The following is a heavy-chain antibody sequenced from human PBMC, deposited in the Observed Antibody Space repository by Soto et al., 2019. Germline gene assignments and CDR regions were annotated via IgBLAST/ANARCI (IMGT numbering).Heavy chain of an antibody. CDR1: GFTFSSYG. CDR2: ISYDGSNK. J-gene: IGHJ4*02. D-gene: IGHD1-26*01. CDR3: AKDREGAHFDY. V-gene: IGHV3-30*18. Sequence: QVQLVESGGGVVQPGRSLRLSCAASGFTFSSYGMHWVRQAPGKGLEWVAVISYDGSNKYYADSVKGRFTISRDNSKNTLYLQMNSLRAEDTAVYYCAKDREGAHFDYWGQGTLVTVSS.